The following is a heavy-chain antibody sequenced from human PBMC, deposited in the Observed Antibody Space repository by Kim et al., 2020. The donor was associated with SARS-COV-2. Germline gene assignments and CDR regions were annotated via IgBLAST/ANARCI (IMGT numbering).Heavy chain of an antibody. V-gene: IGHV4-4*02. Sequence: GSTNYNPALKSRVTISVDKSKNQFSLKLSSVTAADTAVYYCARGDDAFDIWGQGTMVTVSS. J-gene: IGHJ3*02. CDR2: GST. CDR3: ARGDDAFDI.